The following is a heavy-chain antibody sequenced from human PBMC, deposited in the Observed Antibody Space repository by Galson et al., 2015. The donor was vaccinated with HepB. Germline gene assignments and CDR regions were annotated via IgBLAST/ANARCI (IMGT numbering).Heavy chain of an antibody. Sequence: SLRLSCAASGFTFSGFSMTWVRQAPGKGLEWVSSISDDSSTTYYADSVKGRFTMSRDNSKSTLYLQMNSLTVEDTATYCCAKGGIISTKDYWGQGTLVIVSS. J-gene: IGHJ4*02. CDR3: AKGGIISTKDY. CDR2: ISDDSSTT. D-gene: IGHD1-1*01. V-gene: IGHV3-23*01. CDR1: GFTFSGFS.